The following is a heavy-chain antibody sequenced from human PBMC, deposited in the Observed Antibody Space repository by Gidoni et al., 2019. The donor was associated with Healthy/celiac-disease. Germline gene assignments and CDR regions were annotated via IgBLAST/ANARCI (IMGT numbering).Heavy chain of an antibody. CDR1: GGPISSGGYY. CDR3: ARVAGSSWYGGIYYFDY. Sequence: QVQLQESGPGLVKPSQTLSLTCTVTGGPISSGGYYWSWIRQHPGKGLEWIGYIYYSGSTYYNPSLKSRVTISVDTSKNQFSLKLSSVTAADTAVYYCARVAGSSWYGGIYYFDYWGQGTLVTVSS. V-gene: IGHV4-31*03. J-gene: IGHJ4*02. CDR2: IYYSGST. D-gene: IGHD6-13*01.